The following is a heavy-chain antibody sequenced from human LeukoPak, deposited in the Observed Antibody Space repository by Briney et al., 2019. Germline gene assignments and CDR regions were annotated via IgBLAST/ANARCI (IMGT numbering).Heavy chain of an antibody. V-gene: IGHV4-4*07. CDR2: IYTSGST. D-gene: IGHD3-22*01. CDR1: GGSISSYY. J-gene: IGHJ4*02. CDR3: ASVRYYDSSGYYYFDY. Sequence: SETLSLTHTVSGGSISSYYWSWIRQPAGKGLEWSGRIYTSGSTNYNPSLKSRVTISVDKSKNQFSLKLSSVTAADTAVYYCASVRYYDSSGYYYFDYWGQGTLVTVSS.